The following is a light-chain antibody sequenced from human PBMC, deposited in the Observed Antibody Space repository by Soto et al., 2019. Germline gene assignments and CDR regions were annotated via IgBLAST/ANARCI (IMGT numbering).Light chain of an antibody. CDR3: QQYSSFWT. Sequence: DIQMTQSPSTLSASVGDRVTITCRASQSISRWLAWYQQKPGRAPKLLVHDATTLESGVPSRFSGSGSGTEFTLTISSLQPDDFATYYCQQYSSFWTFAQGTKVDIK. CDR2: DAT. CDR1: QSISRW. V-gene: IGKV1-5*01. J-gene: IGKJ1*01.